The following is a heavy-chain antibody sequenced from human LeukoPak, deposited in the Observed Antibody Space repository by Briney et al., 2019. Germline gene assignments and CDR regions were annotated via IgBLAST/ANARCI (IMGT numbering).Heavy chain of an antibody. V-gene: IGHV3-53*01. CDR1: GFTVSSIH. CDR3: ARGFTSSSVFDY. CDR2: IYTGGST. Sequence: AGGSLRLSCAASGFTVSSIHMVWVRQAPGKGLEWVSVIYTGGSTYYADSVKGRFTISRDNSKNTLYLQMNSLRAEDTAVYYCARGFTSSSVFDYWGQGTLVTVSS. J-gene: IGHJ4*02. D-gene: IGHD6-6*01.